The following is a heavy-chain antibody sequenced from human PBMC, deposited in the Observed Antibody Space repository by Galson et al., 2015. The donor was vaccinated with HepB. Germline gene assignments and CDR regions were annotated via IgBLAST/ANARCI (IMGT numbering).Heavy chain of an antibody. Sequence: SLRLSCAASGFTFSSYSMNWVRQAPGKGLEWVSSISSSSSYIYYADSVKGRFTISRDNAKNSLYLQMNSLRAEDTAVYYCARGGRAVAGTNKYFQHWGQGTLVTVSS. J-gene: IGHJ1*01. CDR1: GFTFSSYS. D-gene: IGHD6-19*01. V-gene: IGHV3-21*01. CDR3: ARGGRAVAGTNKYFQH. CDR2: ISSSSSYI.